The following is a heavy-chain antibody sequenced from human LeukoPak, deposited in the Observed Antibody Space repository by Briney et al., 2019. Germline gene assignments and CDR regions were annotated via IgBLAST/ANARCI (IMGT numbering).Heavy chain of an antibody. V-gene: IGHV3-33*01. J-gene: IGHJ5*02. Sequence: GGSLRLSCAASGFTFSSFGMHWVRQAPGKGLEWVAVIWYDASDRYYADSVKGRFTISRDNSKNTLFLQMNSLRDDDTAVYYCVRGVGVSRFNYFDPWGQGTLVVVSS. D-gene: IGHD5-24*01. CDR2: IWYDASDR. CDR3: VRGVGVSRFNYFDP. CDR1: GFTFSSFG.